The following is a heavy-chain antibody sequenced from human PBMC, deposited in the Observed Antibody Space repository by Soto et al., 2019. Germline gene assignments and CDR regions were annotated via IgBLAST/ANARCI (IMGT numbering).Heavy chain of an antibody. CDR1: GYTFTSYD. Sequence: QVQLVQSGAEVKKPGASVKVSCKASGYTFTSYDINWVRQATGQGLEWMGWMNPNSGNTGYAQKFQGRVTMTRNTSISTAYMELSSLRTENTTVYYCARSIGCTNGVCYMGFDYWGQGTLVTVSS. V-gene: IGHV1-8*01. CDR2: MNPNSGNT. CDR3: ARSIGCTNGVCYMGFDY. J-gene: IGHJ4*02. D-gene: IGHD2-8*01.